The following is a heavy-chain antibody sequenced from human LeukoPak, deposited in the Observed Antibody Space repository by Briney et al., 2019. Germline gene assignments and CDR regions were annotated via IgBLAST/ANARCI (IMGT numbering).Heavy chain of an antibody. V-gene: IGHV4-38-2*02. CDR1: GYSISSGYY. D-gene: IGHD4-17*01. CDR3: ARVSPNTVTTLQYFNS. Sequence: PAETLSLTCTVSGYSISSGYYWGWIRQPPGKGLEWIGSIYHSGSTYYNPSLKSRVTISVDTSKNQFSLKLSSVTAADTAVYYCARVSPNTVTTLQYFNSWGQGTLVTVS. CDR2: IYHSGST. J-gene: IGHJ4*02.